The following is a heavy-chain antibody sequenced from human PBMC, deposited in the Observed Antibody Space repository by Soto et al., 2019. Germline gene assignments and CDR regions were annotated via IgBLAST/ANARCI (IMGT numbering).Heavy chain of an antibody. CDR1: GGSISSYY. CDR2: IYYSGST. V-gene: IGHV4-59*01. J-gene: IGHJ4*02. Sequence: SETLSLTCTVSGGSISSYYWSWIRQPPGKGLEWIGYIYYSGSTNYNPSLKSRVTISVDTSKNQFSLKLSSVTAADTAVYYCARVIYYGSGSYSGYYFDYWGQGTLVTVSS. CDR3: ARVIYYGSGSYSGYYFDY. D-gene: IGHD3-10*01.